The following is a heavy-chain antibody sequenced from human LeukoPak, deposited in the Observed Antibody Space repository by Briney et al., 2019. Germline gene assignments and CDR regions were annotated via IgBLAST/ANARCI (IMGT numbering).Heavy chain of an antibody. V-gene: IGHV4-59*01. CDR1: GDSIGSYY. CDR3: ARGVSGYLGD. CDR2: IYYSGST. Sequence: TSETLSLTCSVSGDSIGSYYWSWIRQPPGKGLGWIGYIYYSGSTNYNPSLKSRVTISVDTSKNQFSLKLSSVTAADTAVYYCARGVSGYLGDWGQGTLVTVSS. D-gene: IGHD3-22*01. J-gene: IGHJ4*02.